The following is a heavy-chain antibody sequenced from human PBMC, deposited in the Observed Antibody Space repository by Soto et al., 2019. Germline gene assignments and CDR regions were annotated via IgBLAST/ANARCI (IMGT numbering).Heavy chain of an antibody. CDR1: GGSISSGGYY. CDR2: IYYSGNT. CDR3: ARTPRY. V-gene: IGHV4-31*01. J-gene: IGHJ4*02. Sequence: QVQLQESGPGLVKPSQALSLTCTVSGGSISSGGYYWSWIRQHPGKGLEWIGYIYYSGNTYYNPLLMSPVTGTVDTAKNQCSRKLDAVTAADTAVDYCARTPRYWWQGTLVTVSS.